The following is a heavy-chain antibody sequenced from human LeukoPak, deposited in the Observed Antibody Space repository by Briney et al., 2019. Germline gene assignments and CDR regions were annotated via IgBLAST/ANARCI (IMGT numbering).Heavy chain of an antibody. V-gene: IGHV4-34*01. CDR1: GFTFSSYA. CDR3: ARPYGARGY. J-gene: IGHJ4*02. D-gene: IGHD4-17*01. CDR2: INHSGST. Sequence: GSLRLSCAASGFTFSSYAMSWIRQPPGKGLEWIGEINHSGSTNYNPSLKSRVTISVDTSKNQFSLKLSSVTAADTAVYYCARPYGARGYWGQGTLVTVSP.